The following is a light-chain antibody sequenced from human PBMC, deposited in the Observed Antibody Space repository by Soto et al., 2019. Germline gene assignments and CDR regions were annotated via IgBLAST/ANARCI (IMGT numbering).Light chain of an antibody. CDR1: SNDIGRYNY. CDR2: DVS. J-gene: IGLJ1*01. CDR3: CSYTSSSTTTYL. V-gene: IGLV2-14*01. Sequence: QSALTQPASVSGSPGQSITISCTGTSNDIGRYNYVSWYQQHPGKAPKLIIYDVSNRPSGVSNSFSGSKSGKTASLTVSGLQAEDEADYFCCSYTSSSTTTYLLGTGTKVTVL.